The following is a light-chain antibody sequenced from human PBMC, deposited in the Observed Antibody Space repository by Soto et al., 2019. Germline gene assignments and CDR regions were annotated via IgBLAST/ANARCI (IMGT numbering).Light chain of an antibody. Sequence: EIVMTQSPATLSVSPGERATLSCRASQSVSSNLAWYQQKPGQAPRLLIYGASTRATGIPARFSGSGSGTEFNLTISSLQSEDFAVYYCQQYNNWPPLTFGQRTKLEIK. J-gene: IGKJ2*01. CDR2: GAS. CDR3: QQYNNWPPLT. CDR1: QSVSSN. V-gene: IGKV3-15*01.